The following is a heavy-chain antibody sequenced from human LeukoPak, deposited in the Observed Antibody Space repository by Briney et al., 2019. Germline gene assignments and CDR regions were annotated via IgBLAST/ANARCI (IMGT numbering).Heavy chain of an antibody. CDR3: ARGVDYYDSSGYYFDWFDP. CDR2: IYTSGST. J-gene: IGHJ5*02. V-gene: IGHV4-4*07. CDR1: GGSISSYY. D-gene: IGHD3-22*01. Sequence: PSETLSLTCTVSGGSISSYYWSWIRQPAGKGLEWIGRIYTSGSTNYNPSLKSRVTMSVDTSKNQFSLKLSSATAADTAVYYCARGVDYYDSSGYYFDWFDPWGQGTLVTVSS.